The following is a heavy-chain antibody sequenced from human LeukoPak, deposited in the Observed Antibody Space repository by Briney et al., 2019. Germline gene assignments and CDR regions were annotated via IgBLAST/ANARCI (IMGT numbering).Heavy chain of an antibody. Sequence: GGSLRLSCAASRFTFSVYYMFWVRHAPGKGLVWVSNISPDATNSKYADFVEGRFTISRDNAKNTLYLQLNSLRVEDAAVYYCATGYRSAYSWDSWGQGTLVTVSS. CDR3: ATGYRSAYSWDS. J-gene: IGHJ4*02. D-gene: IGHD5-12*01. CDR2: ISPDATNS. V-gene: IGHV3-74*03. CDR1: RFTFSVYY.